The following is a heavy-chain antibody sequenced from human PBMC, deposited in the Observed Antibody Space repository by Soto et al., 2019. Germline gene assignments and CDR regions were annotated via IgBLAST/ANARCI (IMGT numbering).Heavy chain of an antibody. D-gene: IGHD2-8*01. V-gene: IGHV1-2*04. CDR2: INPKSGGT. CDR1: GYSFTDYH. Sequence: ASVKVSCKASGYSFTDYHIHWVRQAPGQGLEWLGRINPKSGGTSTAQKFQGWVTMTTDTSISTASMELTRLTSDDTAIYYCARGDSADCSNGVCSFFYNHDMDVWGQGTTVTVSS. J-gene: IGHJ6*02. CDR3: ARGDSADCSNGVCSFFYNHDMDV.